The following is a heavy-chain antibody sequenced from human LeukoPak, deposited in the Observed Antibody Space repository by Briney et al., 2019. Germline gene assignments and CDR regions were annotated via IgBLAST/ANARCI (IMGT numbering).Heavy chain of an antibody. D-gene: IGHD3-22*01. J-gene: IGHJ5*02. Sequence: SVKVSCKASGGTFSSYAISWVRQAPGQGLEWMGGIIPIFGTANYAQKFQGRVTITADESTSTAYMELSSLRSEDTAVYYCARDRLGGEYYYDSSGYFRHTTWGQGTLVTVSS. CDR3: ARDRLGGEYYYDSSGYFRHTT. CDR2: IIPIFGTA. CDR1: GGTFSSYA. V-gene: IGHV1-69*13.